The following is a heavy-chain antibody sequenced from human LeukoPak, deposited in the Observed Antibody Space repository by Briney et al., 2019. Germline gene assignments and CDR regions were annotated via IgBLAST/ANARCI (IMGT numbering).Heavy chain of an antibody. CDR3: TTDPAMVLDFDY. D-gene: IGHD3-10*01. J-gene: IGHJ4*02. Sequence: GGSLRLSCAASGFTFSSYAMSWVRQAPGKGLEWVSSFTVSGGNTHYADSVKGRCTISRDNAANSLYLQMNSLKTEDTAVYYCTTDPAMVLDFDYWGQGTLVTVSS. CDR2: FTVSGGNT. CDR1: GFTFSSYA. V-gene: IGHV3-23*01.